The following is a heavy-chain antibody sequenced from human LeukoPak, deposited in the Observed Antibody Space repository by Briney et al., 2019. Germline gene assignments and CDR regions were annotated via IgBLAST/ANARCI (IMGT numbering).Heavy chain of an antibody. CDR1: GYTFTSYY. CDR3: ARDRVAVAGRLYYYYYGMDV. D-gene: IGHD6-19*01. Sequence: ASVKVSCKASGYTFTSYYMHWVRQAPGQGLEWMGIINPSGGSTSYAQKFQGRVTMTRDTSTSTVYMELSSLRSEDTAVYYCARDRVAVAGRLYYYYYGMDVWGQGTTVTVSS. J-gene: IGHJ6*02. V-gene: IGHV1-46*01. CDR2: INPSGGST.